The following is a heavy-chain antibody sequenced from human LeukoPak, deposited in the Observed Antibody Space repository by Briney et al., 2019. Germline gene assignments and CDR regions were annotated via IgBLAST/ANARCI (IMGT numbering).Heavy chain of an antibody. D-gene: IGHD3/OR15-3a*01. CDR1: EFTFSTYA. J-gene: IGHJ4*02. CDR2: IRYDGSDK. CDR3: ATIGTGDYREDS. V-gene: IGHV3-30*02. Sequence: GGSLRLSCASSEFTFSTYAMHWVRQAPGKGLEWVAFIRYDGSDKYYADSVKGRFTISRDNSKNTVYLQMNSLRAEDTALYYCATIGTGDYREDSWGQGTLVTVSS.